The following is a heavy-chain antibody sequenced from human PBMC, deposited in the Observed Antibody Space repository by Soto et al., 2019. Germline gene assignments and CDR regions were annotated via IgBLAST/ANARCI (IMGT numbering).Heavy chain of an antibody. V-gene: IGHV4-34*02. CDR1: GRSMSGYN. J-gene: IGHJ3*02. CDR3: VRNGVCLGFDI. D-gene: IGHD2-15*01. CDR2: IGPTGDT. Sequence: QVQQQQWGARLLKPSETLSLTCAEYGRSMSGYNWSWLRRSPVRGLEWIGEIGPTGDTNYGTSFMSRVTVSVDTSKDELSLGLTQATSADTATYLCVRNGVCLGFDICGLGTMVSVSS.